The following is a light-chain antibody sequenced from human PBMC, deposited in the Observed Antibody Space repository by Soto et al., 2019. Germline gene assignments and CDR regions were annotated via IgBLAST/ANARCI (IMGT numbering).Light chain of an antibody. V-gene: IGLV2-14*03. CDR2: AVS. CDR3: SSYTHTTTP. J-gene: IGLJ1*01. CDR1: SSDIGIFNY. Sequence: QSALTQPASVSGSPGQSITISCTGTSSDIGIFNYVSWYQQHPGKAPKLIIYAVSNRPSGVSDRFSGSKSGNTASLTISGLKTEDGANYYGSSYTHTTTPFETGTRVTVL.